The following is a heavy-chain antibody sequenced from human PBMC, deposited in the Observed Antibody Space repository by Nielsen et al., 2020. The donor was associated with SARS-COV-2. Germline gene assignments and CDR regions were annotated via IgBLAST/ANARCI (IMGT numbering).Heavy chain of an antibody. CDR3: AKDKVIAAAGRYYYYYYMDV. V-gene: IGHV3-23*01. J-gene: IGHJ6*03. Sequence: AETLSLTCTVSGGSISSSSYYWGWIRQPPGKGLEWVSAISGSGGSTYYADSVKGRFTISRDNSKNTLYLQMNSLRAEDTAVYYCAKDKVIAAAGRYYYYYYMDVWGKGTTVTVSS. CDR1: GGSISSSSYY. D-gene: IGHD6-13*01. CDR2: ISGSGGST.